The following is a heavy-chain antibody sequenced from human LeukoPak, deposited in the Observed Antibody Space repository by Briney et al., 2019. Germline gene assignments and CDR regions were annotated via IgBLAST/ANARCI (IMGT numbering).Heavy chain of an antibody. Sequence: GGSLRLSCAASGFTFSDYYMSWIRQAPGKGLEWVSYISSSGSTIYYADSVKGRFTISRDNAKNSLYPQMNSLRAEDTAVYYCARTNYDILTDNYPSDYWGQGTLVTVSS. CDR1: GFTFSDYY. J-gene: IGHJ4*02. CDR2: ISSSGSTI. V-gene: IGHV3-11*01. CDR3: ARTNYDILTDNYPSDY. D-gene: IGHD3-9*01.